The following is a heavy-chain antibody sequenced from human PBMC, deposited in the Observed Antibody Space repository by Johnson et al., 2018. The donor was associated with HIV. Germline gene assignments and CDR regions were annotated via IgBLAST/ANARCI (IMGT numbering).Heavy chain of an antibody. J-gene: IGHJ3*02. D-gene: IGHD2-2*01. Sequence: VQLVESGGGVVQPGGSLRLSCAASGFTFSSYDMHWVRQATGKGLEWVSAIGTAGDTYYPGSVKGRFTISRENAKNSLYLQMNSLRAGDTAGYYCAGGEGYCSSTSCDDAFDIWGQGTMVTVSS. V-gene: IGHV3-13*01. CDR2: IGTAGDT. CDR3: AGGEGYCSSTSCDDAFDI. CDR1: GFTFSSYD.